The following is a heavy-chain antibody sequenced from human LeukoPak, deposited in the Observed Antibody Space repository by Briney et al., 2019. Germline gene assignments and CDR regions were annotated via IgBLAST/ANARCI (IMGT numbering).Heavy chain of an antibody. D-gene: IGHD2/OR15-2a*01. V-gene: IGHV4-61*02. J-gene: IGHJ6*03. CDR1: GGSISSANFY. CDR2: ISSSGTI. Sequence: SETLSLTCTVSGGSISSANFYWSWIRQPAGKGLEWLGRISSSGTINYNPSLRSRVTVSVDTSKNQLSLKVSSVTAADTAIYYCARKSMTLLSDSIDVWGKGTSVIVSS. CDR3: ARKSMTLLSDSIDV.